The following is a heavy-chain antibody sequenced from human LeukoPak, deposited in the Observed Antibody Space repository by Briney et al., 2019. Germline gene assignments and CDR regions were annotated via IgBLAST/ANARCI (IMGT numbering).Heavy chain of an antibody. CDR2: VYYSAST. Sequence: SETLSLTCTVSGGSISSYYWTWIRQPPGKGLEWIGYVYYSASTNYSPSLKSRVTISVDTSKKQFSLRLSSVTAAETAVYYCARGIMTTVPTFDYWGQGTLVTVSS. V-gene: IGHV4-59*01. CDR1: GGSISSYY. J-gene: IGHJ4*02. D-gene: IGHD4-17*01. CDR3: ARGIMTTVPTFDY.